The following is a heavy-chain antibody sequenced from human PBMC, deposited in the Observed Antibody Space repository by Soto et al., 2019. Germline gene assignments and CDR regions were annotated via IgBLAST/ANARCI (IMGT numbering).Heavy chain of an antibody. Sequence: SVKVSCKASGFTFTSSAVQWVRQARGQRLEWIGWIVVGSGNTNYAQRFQERVTITRDMSTSTAYMELSSLRSEDTAVYYCAADTAMESYYFDYWGQGTLVTVSS. J-gene: IGHJ4*02. D-gene: IGHD5-18*01. CDR1: GFTFTSSA. V-gene: IGHV1-58*01. CDR2: IVVGSGNT. CDR3: AADTAMESYYFDY.